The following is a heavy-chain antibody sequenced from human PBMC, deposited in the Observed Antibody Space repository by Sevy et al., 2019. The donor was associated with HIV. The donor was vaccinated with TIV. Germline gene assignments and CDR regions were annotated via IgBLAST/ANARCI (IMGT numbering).Heavy chain of an antibody. Sequence: ASVKVSCKASGYTFTSYGISWVRQAPGQGLEWMGWISAYNGNTNYAKKLQGRVTMTTDTSTSTAYMELRSLRSDDTAAYYCAREGEPNILYYSSANMVGDFDYWGQGTLVTVSS. J-gene: IGHJ4*02. CDR3: AREGEPNILYYSSANMVGDFDY. V-gene: IGHV1-18*01. D-gene: IGHD3-22*01. CDR2: ISAYNGNT. CDR1: GYTFTSYG.